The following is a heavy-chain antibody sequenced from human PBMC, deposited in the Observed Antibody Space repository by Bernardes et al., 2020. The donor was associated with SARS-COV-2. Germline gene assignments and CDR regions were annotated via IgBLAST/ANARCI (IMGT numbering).Heavy chain of an antibody. D-gene: IGHD3-22*01. CDR3: AQEYPEYDSSGPIDS. J-gene: IGHJ4*02. CDR2: IGGSGYKT. Sequence: GGSLRLSCTASGFTFNTYGMRWVRQAPGKGLEWVSLIGGSGYKTYYADSVKGRFTISRDNSKNALYLQMNSLRTNDTAVYYCAQEYPEYDSSGPIDSWGQGTLVTVSA. CDR1: GFTFNTYG. V-gene: IGHV3-23*01.